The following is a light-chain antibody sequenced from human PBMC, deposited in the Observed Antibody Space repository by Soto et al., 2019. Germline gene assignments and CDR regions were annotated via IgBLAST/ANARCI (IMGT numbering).Light chain of an antibody. J-gene: IGKJ1*01. V-gene: IGKV1-6*01. CDR3: LQDYNYPWT. CDR2: SAS. Sequence: AIQMTQSPSSLSASVGDRVTITCRASQGISTDLGWYQQKPGKAPKLLIYSASSLQSGVPSRFSGSGSGTDFTLTISCLQPEDFASYYCLQDYNYPWTFGQGTKVEIK. CDR1: QGISTD.